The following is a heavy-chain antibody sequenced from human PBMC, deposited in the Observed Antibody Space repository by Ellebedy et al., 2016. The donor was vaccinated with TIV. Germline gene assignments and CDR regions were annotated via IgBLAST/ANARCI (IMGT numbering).Heavy chain of an antibody. V-gene: IGHV3-30*02. CDR2: IRFDGSNK. J-gene: IGHJ6*02. CDR1: GFTFSSYS. CDR3: AKDFQMNGYGMDV. Sequence: GESLKISCAASGFTFSSYSMNWVRQAPGKGLEWVAFIRFDGSNKYYADSVKGRFTISRDNSKNTLYLQMNSLRPEDTAVYYCAKDFQMNGYGMDVWGQGTTVTVSS. D-gene: IGHD1-1*01.